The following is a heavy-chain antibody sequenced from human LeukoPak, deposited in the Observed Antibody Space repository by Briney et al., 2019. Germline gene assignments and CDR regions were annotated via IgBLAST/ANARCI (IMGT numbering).Heavy chain of an antibody. D-gene: IGHD6-13*01. CDR3: AKDQDVAAAGTWGSIDY. CDR2: ISGSGGST. Sequence: GGSLRLSCAASGFTFSSYAMSWVRQAPGKGLEWVSAISGSGGSTYYTDSVKGRFTISRDNSRNTLYLQMNSLRAEDTAVYYCAKDQDVAAAGTWGSIDYWGQGTLVTVSS. CDR1: GFTFSSYA. V-gene: IGHV3-23*01. J-gene: IGHJ4*02.